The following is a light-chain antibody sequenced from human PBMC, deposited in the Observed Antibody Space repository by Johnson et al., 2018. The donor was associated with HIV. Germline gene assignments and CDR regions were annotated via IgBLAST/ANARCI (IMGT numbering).Light chain of an antibody. CDR3: GTWDSSLSAGYV. Sequence: QSVLTQPPSVSAAPGQKVTISCSGSSSNIGKNYVSWYQQFPGTAPKLLIHENKKRPSGIPDRFSGSKSGTSATLDITGLQTGDEADYYCGTWDSSLSAGYVFGTGTKVTVL. J-gene: IGLJ1*01. CDR1: SSNIGKNY. CDR2: ENK. V-gene: IGLV1-51*02.